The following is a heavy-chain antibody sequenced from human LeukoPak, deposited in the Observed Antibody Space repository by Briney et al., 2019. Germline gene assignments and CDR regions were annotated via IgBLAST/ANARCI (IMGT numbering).Heavy chain of an antibody. J-gene: IGHJ3*01. D-gene: IGHD2-15*01. V-gene: IGHV1-18*01. CDR3: ARDRSCSLVAFDF. Sequence: ASVKVSCKASGYAFNKYGIGWLRQAPGQNLEWMGWSSTYNGDRKSAQKFQGRVTMTTDTPTSTAYMELRSLRSDDTAMYYCARDRSCSLVAFDFWGPGTMVTVSS. CDR2: SSTYNGDR. CDR1: GYAFNKYG.